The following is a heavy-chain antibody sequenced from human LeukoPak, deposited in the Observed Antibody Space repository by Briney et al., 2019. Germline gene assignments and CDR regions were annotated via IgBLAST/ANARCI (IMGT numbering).Heavy chain of an antibody. CDR3: ARVGSRPSKGWFGETYEADY. Sequence: HPGRSLRLSCAASGFTFSSYAMHWVRQAPGKGLEWVAVISYDGSNKYYADSVKGRFTISRDNSKNTLYLQMNSLRAEDTAVYYCARVGSRPSKGWFGETYEADYWGQGTLVTVSS. CDR2: ISYDGSNK. CDR1: GFTFSSYA. V-gene: IGHV3-30*04. J-gene: IGHJ4*02. D-gene: IGHD3-10*01.